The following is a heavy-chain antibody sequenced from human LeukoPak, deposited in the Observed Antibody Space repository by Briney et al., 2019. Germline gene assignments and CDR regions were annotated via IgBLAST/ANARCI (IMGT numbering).Heavy chain of an antibody. D-gene: IGHD3-16*01. CDR1: GFTFSSYW. CDR3: ASQSFARFDP. Sequence: GGSLRLSCAASGFTFSSYWMSWVRQAPGKGLEWVANIKQDGSEKYYVDSVKGRFTVSRDNAKNSLYLQMNSLRADDTAVYYCASQSFARFDPWGQGTLVTVSS. V-gene: IGHV3-7*01. CDR2: IKQDGSEK. J-gene: IGHJ5*02.